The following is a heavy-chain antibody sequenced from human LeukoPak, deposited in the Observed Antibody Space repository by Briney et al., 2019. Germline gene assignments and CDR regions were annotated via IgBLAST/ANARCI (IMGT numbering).Heavy chain of an antibody. CDR3: AKHSYQFFLYSSWAAGAFDI. J-gene: IGHJ3*02. CDR2: ISGSGGST. D-gene: IGHD6-6*01. CDR1: GFTFSSYA. Sequence: GGSLRLSCAASGFTFSSYAMSWVRQAPGKGLEWVSAISGSGGSTYYAGSVKGRFTISRDNSKNTLYLQMNSLRAEDTAVYYCAKHSYQFFLYSSWAAGAFDIWGQGTMVTVSS. V-gene: IGHV3-23*01.